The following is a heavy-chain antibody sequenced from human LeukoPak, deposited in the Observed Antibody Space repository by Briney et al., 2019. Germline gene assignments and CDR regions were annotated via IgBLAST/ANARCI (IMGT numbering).Heavy chain of an antibody. J-gene: IGHJ4*02. V-gene: IGHV4-34*01. Sequence: SETLSLTCAVYGGSFSDFYWTWIRQRPGKGLEWIGEINHRGSTNYNPSLKSRVTISVDTSRTQFSLKLSSVTAADTAVYYSARTPTPGYYGPGYWGQGTLVTVSS. D-gene: IGHD3-10*01. CDR2: INHRGST. CDR3: ARTPTPGYYGPGY. CDR1: GGSFSDFY.